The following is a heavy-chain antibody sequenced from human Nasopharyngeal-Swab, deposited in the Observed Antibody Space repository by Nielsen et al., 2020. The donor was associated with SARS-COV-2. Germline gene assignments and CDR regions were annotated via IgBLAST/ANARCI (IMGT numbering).Heavy chain of an antibody. Sequence: GGSLRLSCVVSGFTFSDHWMNGVRQAPGKGLEWVANIKPDGSEKYYVDSVKGRFTISRDNARNSLFLQMDSLRVEDTAIYYCAGNHDNTFWGQGNLVAVS. D-gene: IGHD3-22*01. CDR1: GFTFSDHW. CDR3: AGNHDNTF. J-gene: IGHJ4*02. CDR2: IKPDGSEK. V-gene: IGHV3-7*03.